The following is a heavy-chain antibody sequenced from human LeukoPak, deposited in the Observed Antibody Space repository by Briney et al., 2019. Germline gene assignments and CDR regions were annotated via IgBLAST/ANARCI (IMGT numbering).Heavy chain of an antibody. J-gene: IGHJ6*02. CDR2: ISAYNGNT. CDR1: GYTFTSYG. V-gene: IGHV1-18*01. CDR3: ARDELPRTYYYGSGSSSPYYYGMDV. D-gene: IGHD3-10*01. Sequence: ASVKVSCKASGYTFTSYGISWVRQAPGQGLEWMGWISAYNGNTNYAQKLQGRVTMTTDTSTSTAYMELRSLRSDDTAVYYCARDELPRTYYYGSGSSSPYYYGMDVWGQGTTVTVSS.